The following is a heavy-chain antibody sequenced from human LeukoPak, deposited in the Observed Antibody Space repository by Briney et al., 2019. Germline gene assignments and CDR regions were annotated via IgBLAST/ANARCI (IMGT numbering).Heavy chain of an antibody. CDR3: AKDSWRDQLPFIFDH. D-gene: IGHD2-2*01. CDR1: GFTFSNYV. J-gene: IGHJ4*02. CDR2: ISGGGRT. V-gene: IGHV3-23*01. Sequence: PGGSLRLSCAVSGFTFSNYVMSWVRQAPGKGLEWVSGISGGGRTFYADSVKGRFTITRDNSKNTLYLQMESLRAEDSAAYYCAKDSWRDQLPFIFDHWGQGTLVTVSS.